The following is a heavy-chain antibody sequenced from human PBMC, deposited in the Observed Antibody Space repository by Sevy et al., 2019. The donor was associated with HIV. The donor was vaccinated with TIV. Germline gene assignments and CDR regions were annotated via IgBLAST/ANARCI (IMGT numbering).Heavy chain of an antibody. CDR1: GGSISSGDYY. CDR2: IYYSGST. D-gene: IGHD6-25*01. Sequence: SETLSLTCTVSGGSISSGDYYWSWIRQPPGKGLEWIGYIYYSGSTYYNPSLKSRVTISVDTSKNQFSLKLSAVTAADTAVYYGARDSAALKDAFDIWGQGTMVTVSS. V-gene: IGHV4-30-4*01. CDR3: ARDSAALKDAFDI. J-gene: IGHJ3*02.